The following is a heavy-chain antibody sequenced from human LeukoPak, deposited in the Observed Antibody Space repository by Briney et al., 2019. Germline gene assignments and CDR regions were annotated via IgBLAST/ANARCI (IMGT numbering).Heavy chain of an antibody. J-gene: IGHJ5*02. CDR3: ARVGWDGSGSYFADP. CDR2: ISAYNGNT. CDR1: GYTFTIYG. D-gene: IGHD3-10*01. Sequence: ASVKVSYKASGYTFTIYGISWVRQAPGQGLEWMGWISAYNGNTNYAQKLQGRVTMTTDTSPSTAYMELRSLRSDDTAVYYCARVGWDGSGSYFADPWGQGTLVTVSS. V-gene: IGHV1-18*01.